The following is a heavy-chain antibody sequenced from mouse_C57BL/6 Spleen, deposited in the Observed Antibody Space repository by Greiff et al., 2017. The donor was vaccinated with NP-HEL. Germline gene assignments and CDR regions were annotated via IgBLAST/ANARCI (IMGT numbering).Heavy chain of an antibody. D-gene: IGHD1-1*01. V-gene: IGHV5-9-1*02. J-gene: IGHJ1*03. Sequence: EVQGVESGEGLVKPGGSLKLSCAASGFTFSSYAMSWVRQTPEKRLEWVAYISSGGDYTYYADTVKGRFTISRDNARNALYLPMSSLKSEDTAMYYCTRAPSYYGSLYFDVWGKGTTVTVSS. CDR3: TRAPSYYGSLYFDV. CDR2: ISSGGDYT. CDR1: GFTFSSYA.